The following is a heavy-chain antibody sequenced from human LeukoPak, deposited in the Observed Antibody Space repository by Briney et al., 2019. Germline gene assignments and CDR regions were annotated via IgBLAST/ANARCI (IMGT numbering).Heavy chain of an antibody. Sequence: ASVKVSCKASGGTFSSYAISWVRQAPRQGLEWMGGIIPIFGTANYAQKFQGRVTITADESTSTAYMELSSLRSEDTAVYYCAHQGGGDYAFDYHFDYWGQGTLVTVSS. V-gene: IGHV1-69*13. CDR3: AHQGGGDYAFDYHFDY. CDR1: GGTFSSYA. CDR2: IIPIFGTA. D-gene: IGHD3-9*01. J-gene: IGHJ4*02.